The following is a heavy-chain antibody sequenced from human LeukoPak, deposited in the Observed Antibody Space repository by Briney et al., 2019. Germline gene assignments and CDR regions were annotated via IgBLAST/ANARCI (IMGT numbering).Heavy chain of an antibody. J-gene: IGHJ5*02. D-gene: IGHD1-26*01. CDR2: INPNSGGT. CDR3: ARAGDSGNLA. V-gene: IGHV1-2*02. Sequence: ASVKVSCKASGYTFTGYCMHWVRQAPGQGLEWMGWINPNSGGTNYAQDFHGRVTMTRDTSISTAYMELSRLRSDDTAVYYCARAGDSGNLAWGQGTLVTVFS. CDR1: GYTFTGYC.